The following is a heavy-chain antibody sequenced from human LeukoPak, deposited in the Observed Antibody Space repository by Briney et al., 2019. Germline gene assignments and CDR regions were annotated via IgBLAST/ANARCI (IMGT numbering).Heavy chain of an antibody. V-gene: IGHV3-66*01. D-gene: IGHD4-17*01. Sequence: GGSLRLSCAASGFTFSSYAMSWVRQAPGKGLEWVSVIYSGGSTYYADSVKGRFTISRDNSKNTLYLQMNSLRAEDTAVYYCAATDYGDPYYYFDYWGQGTLVTVSS. J-gene: IGHJ4*02. CDR2: IYSGGST. CDR1: GFTFSSYA. CDR3: AATDYGDPYYYFDY.